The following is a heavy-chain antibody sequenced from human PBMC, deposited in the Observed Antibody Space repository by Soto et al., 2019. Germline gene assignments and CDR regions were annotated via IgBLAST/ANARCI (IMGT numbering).Heavy chain of an antibody. CDR3: ARRPHCSDGICYYGLDN. D-gene: IGHD2-15*01. J-gene: IGHJ4*02. V-gene: IGHV1-8*01. CDR2: MNPDSGHA. CDR1: GYTFTNSD. Sequence: QVQLVQSGAEVKKPGASVKVSCKASGYTFTNSDINWVRQAPGQGLEWMGWMNPDSGHAAYAQKFQGRVTLTTSTSTSTVYMEMRSLGSEDTAVYYCARRPHCSDGICYYGLDNWGQGTLVTVSS.